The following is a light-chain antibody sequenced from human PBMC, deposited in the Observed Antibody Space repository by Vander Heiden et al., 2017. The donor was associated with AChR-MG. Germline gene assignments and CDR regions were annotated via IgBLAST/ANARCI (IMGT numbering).Light chain of an antibody. Sequence: EIVMTQSPATLSVSPGERATLSCSASQSISRNLAWYQQKPGQTPRLLMSGASTRATGIPARFTGSGSGTDFTLTISSLQSEDDVVYYCQQYHDWPRTFGQGTKVEIK. CDR3: QQYHDWPRT. CDR1: QSISRN. J-gene: IGKJ1*01. CDR2: GAS. V-gene: IGKV3-15*01.